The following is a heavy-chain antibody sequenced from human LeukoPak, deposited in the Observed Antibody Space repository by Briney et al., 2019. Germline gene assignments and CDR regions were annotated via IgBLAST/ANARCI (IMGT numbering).Heavy chain of an antibody. V-gene: IGHV3-7*01. J-gene: IGHJ4*02. CDR2: IKQDGSEK. CDR3: ARVGCSSTSCYFDY. CDR1: GFPYNSYW. D-gene: IGHD2-2*01. Sequence: GGSLRLSCAASGFPYNSYWMSWVPQAPGKGREWVANIKQDGSEKYYVDSVKGRFTISRDNAKNSLYLQINSLRAEDTAVYYCARVGCSSTSCYFDYWGQGTLVTVSS.